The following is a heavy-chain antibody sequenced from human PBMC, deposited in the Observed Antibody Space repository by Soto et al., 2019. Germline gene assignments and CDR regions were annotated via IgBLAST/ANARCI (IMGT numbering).Heavy chain of an antibody. CDR3: ARVQAGVAAAGRWWFDP. V-gene: IGHV1-18*01. CDR2: ISAYNGNT. D-gene: IGHD6-13*01. J-gene: IGHJ5*02. Sequence: GASVKVSCKASGYTFTSYGISWVRQAPGQGLEWMGWISAYNGNTNYAQKLQGRVTMTTDTSTSTAYMELRSLRSDDTAVYHCARVQAGVAAAGRWWFDPWGQGTLVTVSS. CDR1: GYTFTSYG.